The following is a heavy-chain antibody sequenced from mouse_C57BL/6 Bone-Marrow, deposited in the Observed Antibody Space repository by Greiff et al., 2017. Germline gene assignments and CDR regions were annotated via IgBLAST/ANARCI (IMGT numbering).Heavy chain of an antibody. J-gene: IGHJ3*01. CDR2: MHPNGGSP. CDR1: GYTFTNYW. CDR3: ARPLFAY. Sequence: QVQLQQPGAELVKPGASVKLSCKASGYTFTNYWMHWVKQRPGQGLEWIGMMHPNGGSPDYNEKFKGKATLTADKSSSTAYMQLSSLTSEDSAVYFCARPLFAYWGQGTLVTVSA. V-gene: IGHV1-64*01.